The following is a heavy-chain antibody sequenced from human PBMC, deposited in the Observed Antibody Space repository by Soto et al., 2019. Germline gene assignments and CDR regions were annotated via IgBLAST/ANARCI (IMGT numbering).Heavy chain of an antibody. CDR1: GDSVSSNSAA. D-gene: IGHD6-13*01. Sequence: SQTLSLTCVISGDSVSSNSAAWNWIRQSPSRGLEWLGRTYYRSKWYSDYAVSVKSRITINPDTSKNQFSLQLNSVTPEDTAVYYCARDPSSSWLSWFDPWGQGTLVTVSS. J-gene: IGHJ5*02. CDR2: TYYRSKWYS. V-gene: IGHV6-1*01. CDR3: ARDPSSSWLSWFDP.